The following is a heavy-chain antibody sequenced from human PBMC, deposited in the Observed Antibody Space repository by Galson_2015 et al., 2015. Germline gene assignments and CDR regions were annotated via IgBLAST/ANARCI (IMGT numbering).Heavy chain of an antibody. Sequence: SLRLSCAASGFTFSSYDMNWVRQAPGKGLEWVSYISGSGSTIYYADSVKGRFTISRDNAKNSLYLQMNSLPAEATVDYYCASLPARSTHNCFDSWGQGTLVTVSS. D-gene: IGHD1-14*01. CDR3: ASLPARSTHNCFDS. CDR2: ISGSGSTI. J-gene: IGHJ4*02. V-gene: IGHV3-48*03. CDR1: GFTFSSYD.